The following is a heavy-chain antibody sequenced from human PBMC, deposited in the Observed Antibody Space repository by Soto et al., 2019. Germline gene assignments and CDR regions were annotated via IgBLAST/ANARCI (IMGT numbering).Heavy chain of an antibody. V-gene: IGHV4-59*01. J-gene: IGHJ6*02. CDR1: GGSISPYH. D-gene: IGHD3-10*01. CDR3: ARSKPTMVRGVISFVPAQTYYYGMDV. Sequence: PSETLSLTCTVSGGSISPYHWGWIRQPPGKGLEWIGYIFYSGGTNYNPSLKSRVTISLDTSRNQFSLKLSSVTAADTAVYYCARSKPTMVRGVISFVPAQTYYYGMDVRGQGTTVTVSS. CDR2: IFYSGGT.